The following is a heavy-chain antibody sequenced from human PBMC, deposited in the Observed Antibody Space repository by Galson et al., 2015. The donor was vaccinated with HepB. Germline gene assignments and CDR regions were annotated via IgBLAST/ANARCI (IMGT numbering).Heavy chain of an antibody. CDR2: IKSKTDGGTT. D-gene: IGHD2-15*01. CDR1: GFTFSNAW. Sequence: SLRLSCAASGFTFSNAWMSWVRQAPGKGLEWVGRIKSKTDGGTTDYAAPVKGRFTISRDDSKNTLYLQMNSLKTEGTAVYYCTTDRQIVYCSGGSCYPYWYFDLWGRGTLVTVSS. J-gene: IGHJ2*01. V-gene: IGHV3-15*01. CDR3: TTDRQIVYCSGGSCYPYWYFDL.